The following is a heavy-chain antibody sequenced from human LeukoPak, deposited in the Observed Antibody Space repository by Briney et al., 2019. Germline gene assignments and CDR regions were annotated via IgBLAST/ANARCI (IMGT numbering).Heavy chain of an antibody. CDR3: ARDSYWGAAAGPQSY. CDR2: ISYDGSNK. CDR1: GFTFSSYG. V-gene: IGHV3-30*03. J-gene: IGHJ4*02. D-gene: IGHD6-13*01. Sequence: SCKASGFTFSSYGMHWVRQAPGKGLEWVAVISYDGSNKYYADSVKGRFTISRDNSKNTLYLQMNSLRAEDTAVYYCARDSYWGAAAGPQSYWGQGTLVTVSS.